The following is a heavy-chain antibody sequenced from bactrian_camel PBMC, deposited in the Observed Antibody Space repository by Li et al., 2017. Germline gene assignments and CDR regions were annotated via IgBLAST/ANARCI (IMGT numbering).Heavy chain of an antibody. CDR2: IVGDDTSA. V-gene: IGHV3S44*01. CDR1: GYTYSRDC. D-gene: IGHD2*01. J-gene: IGHJ6*01. CDR3: AACRILGTNDFRD. Sequence: DVQLVESGGGSVQAGGSLRLSCSVSGYTYSRDCLGWFRQAPGKEREGVAAIVGDDTSARYADSVKGRFTISRDNARNTLYLQMNSLKTEDTAVYFCAACRILGTNDFRDWGQGTQVTVS.